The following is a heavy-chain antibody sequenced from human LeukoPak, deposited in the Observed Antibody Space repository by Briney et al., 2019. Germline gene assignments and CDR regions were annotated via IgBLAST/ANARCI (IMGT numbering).Heavy chain of an antibody. CDR2: ISSSSSYI. D-gene: IGHD6-13*01. Sequence: GGSLRLSCAASGFTFGSYSMNWVRQAPGKGLEWVSSISSSSSYIYYTDSVKGRFTISRDNAKNSLYLQMNSLRAEDTAVYYCARDFIAAAGTESYYYYYMDVWGKGTTVTVSS. CDR1: GFTFGSYS. V-gene: IGHV3-21*01. CDR3: ARDFIAAAGTESYYYYYMDV. J-gene: IGHJ6*03.